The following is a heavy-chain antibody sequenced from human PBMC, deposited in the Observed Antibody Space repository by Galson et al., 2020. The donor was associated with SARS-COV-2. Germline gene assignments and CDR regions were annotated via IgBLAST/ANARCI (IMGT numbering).Heavy chain of an antibody. V-gene: IGHV3-33*01. D-gene: IGHD3-22*01. CDR1: GFAFRSSG. CDR2: IWYDGSNK. CDR3: ARANDYDTGDEYLHH. Sequence: GGSLRLSCAASGFAFRSSGMHWVRQAPGKGLEWVAIIWYDGSNKYYADSVKGRFTISRDNSKNTLYLQMNSLRAEDTALYYCARANDYDTGDEYLHHWGQGTLVTVSS. J-gene: IGHJ1*01.